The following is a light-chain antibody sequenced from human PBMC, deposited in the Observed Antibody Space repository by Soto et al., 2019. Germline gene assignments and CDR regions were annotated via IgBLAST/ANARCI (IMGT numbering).Light chain of an antibody. CDR2: RIS. CDR1: QSLVHSDGNTY. CDR3: LQVSHFPWT. J-gene: IGKJ1*01. V-gene: IGKV2-24*01. Sequence: DIVLTQTPLSSPVTLGQPASLSCRSSQSLVHSDGNTYLSWLHQRPGQSPRLLIYRISDRFSGVPERFSGSGAGTDFTLKISRVEAEDVVIYYCLQVSHFPWTFGQGTKVEIK.